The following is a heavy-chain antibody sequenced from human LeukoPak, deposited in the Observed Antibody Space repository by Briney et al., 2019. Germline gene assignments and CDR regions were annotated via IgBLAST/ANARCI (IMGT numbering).Heavy chain of an antibody. J-gene: IGHJ3*02. CDR2: ISGSGGST. CDR1: GFTSSNCA. D-gene: IGHD3-22*01. V-gene: IGHV3-23*01. CDR3: AKSDNSDYYLGGAFDI. Sequence: GGSLRLSCAASGFTSSNCAMSWVRQAPGKGLEWVSGISGSGGSTYYADSVKGRFTISRDNSKNTVYLQMNSLRAEDTAVYYCAKSDNSDYYLGGAFDIWGQGTMVTVSS.